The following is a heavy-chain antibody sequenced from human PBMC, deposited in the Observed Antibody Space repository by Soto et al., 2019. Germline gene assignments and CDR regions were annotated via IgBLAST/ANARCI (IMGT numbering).Heavy chain of an antibody. CDR2: ISGSGGST. Sequence: WGSLRLSCAASGFTFSSYAMSWVRQAPGKGMEWVAAISGSGGSTYYADSVKGRFTISRENSKNTLYLQMNSLRAEDTAVYYCARGTNAAPGLDYWGQGILVTVSS. D-gene: IGHD1-1*01. CDR3: ARGTNAAPGLDY. J-gene: IGHJ4*02. CDR1: GFTFSSYA. V-gene: IGHV3-23*01.